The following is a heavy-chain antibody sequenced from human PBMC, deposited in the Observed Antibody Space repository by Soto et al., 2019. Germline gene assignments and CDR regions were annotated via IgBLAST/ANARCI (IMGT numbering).Heavy chain of an antibody. CDR2: LFTGGTT. CDR3: GRVRNVHYEGYFDL. J-gene: IGHJ4*02. D-gene: IGHD3-3*01. Sequence: GGSLRLSCAASGFTVSSHYINWVRQTPGKGLEWVSVLFTGGTTYYADSIKGRFSISRDNSRNTAFLQMNSLRAEDTAIYYCGRVRNVHYEGYFDLWVQGARVT. CDR1: GFTVSSHY. V-gene: IGHV3-53*01.